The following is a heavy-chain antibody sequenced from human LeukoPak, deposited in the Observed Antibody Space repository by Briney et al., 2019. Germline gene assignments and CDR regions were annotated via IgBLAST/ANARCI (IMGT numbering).Heavy chain of an antibody. D-gene: IGHD2-2*01. CDR1: GVSISSYY. CDR3: AREVVVVPAAIHWFDP. CDR2: IYYSGST. J-gene: IGHJ5*02. Sequence: SETLSLTCTVSGVSISSYYWSWIRQPPGKGLEWIGYIYYSGSTNYNPSLKSRVTISVDTSKNQFSLKLSSVTAADTAVYYCAREVVVVPAAIHWFDPWGQGTLVTVSS. V-gene: IGHV4-59*01.